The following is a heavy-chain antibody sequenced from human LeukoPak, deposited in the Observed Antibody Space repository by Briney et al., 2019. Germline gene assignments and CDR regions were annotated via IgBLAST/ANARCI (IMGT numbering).Heavy chain of an antibody. CDR2: ISSNGGST. CDR1: GFTFSSYA. V-gene: IGHV3-64*01. Sequence: GGSLRLSCAASGFTFSSYAMHWVRQAPGKGLEYVSAISSNGGSTYYANSVKGRFTISRDNSKNTLYLQMRSLRAEDMAVYYCARGPNYDFDYWGQGTLVTVSS. D-gene: IGHD3-3*01. J-gene: IGHJ4*02. CDR3: ARGPNYDFDY.